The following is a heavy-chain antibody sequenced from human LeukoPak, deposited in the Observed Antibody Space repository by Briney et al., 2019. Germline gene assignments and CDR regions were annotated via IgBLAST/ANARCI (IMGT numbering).Heavy chain of an antibody. J-gene: IGHJ4*02. D-gene: IGHD3-10*01. V-gene: IGHV1-8*01. Sequence: ASVKVSCKASGYTFTSYDINWVRQATGQGLEWMGWVNPNSGNTGYAQKFQGRVTMTRNTSISTAYMELSSLRSEDTALYYCARGDYYGSGSYFDYWGQGTLVTVSS. CDR2: VNPNSGNT. CDR1: GYTFTSYD. CDR3: ARGDYYGSGSYFDY.